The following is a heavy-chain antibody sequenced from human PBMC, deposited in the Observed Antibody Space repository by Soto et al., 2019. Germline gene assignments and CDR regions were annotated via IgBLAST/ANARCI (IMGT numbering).Heavy chain of an antibody. V-gene: IGHV4-39*02. CDR1: GDSISSTIYS. CDR2: ISYNANT. J-gene: IGHJ4*02. D-gene: IGHD2-8*02. Sequence: PSETLSLTCIVSGDSISSTIYSWGWIRQPPGKGLEYIGTISYNANTYYNPSLMSRVTMSVDTSKNQFSLKLTSVTAADTAVYYCARDKITGLFDYWGQGTLVTVSS. CDR3: ARDKITGLFDY.